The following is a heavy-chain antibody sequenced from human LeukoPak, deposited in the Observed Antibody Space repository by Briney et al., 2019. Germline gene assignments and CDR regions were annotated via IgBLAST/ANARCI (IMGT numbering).Heavy chain of an antibody. V-gene: IGHV1-8*01. Sequence: GASVKVSCKASGYTFSSYDINWVRQATGQGLEWMGWMNPNSGNTGYAQKFQGRVTMTRNTSISTGYMALGSLRSEDRDVYYCARVRSTIFGVAQMYYFDYWGKGTLVTVSS. J-gene: IGHJ4*02. CDR3: ARVRSTIFGVAQMYYFDY. CDR1: GYTFSSYD. D-gene: IGHD3-3*01. CDR2: MNPNSGNT.